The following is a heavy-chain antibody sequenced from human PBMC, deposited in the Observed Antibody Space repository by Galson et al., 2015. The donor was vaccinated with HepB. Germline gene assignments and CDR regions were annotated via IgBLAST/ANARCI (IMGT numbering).Heavy chain of an antibody. J-gene: IGHJ3*02. Sequence: CTVSGGSISSSSYYWGWIRQPPGKGLEWIGSIYYSGSTYYNPSLKSRVTISVDTSKNQFSLKLSSVTAADTAVYYCARASMYASGSDAFDIWGQGTMVTVSS. D-gene: IGHD2-8*01. CDR2: IYYSGST. V-gene: IGHV4-39*01. CDR3: ARASMYASGSDAFDI. CDR1: GGSISSSSYY.